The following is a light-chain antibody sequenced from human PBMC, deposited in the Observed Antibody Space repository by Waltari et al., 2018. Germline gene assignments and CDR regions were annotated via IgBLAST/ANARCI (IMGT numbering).Light chain of an antibody. Sequence: QSALTQPASVSGSPGQSLTIPCTGTSSDVGGYNLVSWYQQHPGKAPKLMIYEVSKRPSGVSNRFSGSKSGNTASLTISGLQAEDEADYYCCSYAGSSTFVVFGGGTKLTVL. J-gene: IGLJ2*01. CDR1: SSDVGGYNL. CDR2: EVS. V-gene: IGLV2-23*02. CDR3: CSYAGSSTFVV.